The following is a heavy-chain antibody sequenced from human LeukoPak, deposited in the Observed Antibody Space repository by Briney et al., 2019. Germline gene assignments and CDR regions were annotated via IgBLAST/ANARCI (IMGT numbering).Heavy chain of an antibody. Sequence: GGSLRLSCAASGFTFSSYWMSWVRQAPGKGLEWVATIDQVGGEKYCLDSGKGRFTISRDNAKNSVYLQMNSLRVEDTAVYYCVRGRYDGYVIYWGQGTLVTVSS. CDR2: IDQVGGEK. V-gene: IGHV3-7*01. CDR1: GFTFSSYW. J-gene: IGHJ4*02. CDR3: VRGRYDGYVIY. D-gene: IGHD5-12*01.